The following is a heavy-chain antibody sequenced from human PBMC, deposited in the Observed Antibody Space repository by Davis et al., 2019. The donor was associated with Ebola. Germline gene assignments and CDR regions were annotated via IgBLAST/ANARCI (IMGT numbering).Heavy chain of an antibody. J-gene: IGHJ4*02. CDR1: GGSINTYPYF. Sequence: MPSETLSLTCTVSGGSINTYPYFWGWVRQPPGKGLGWIGTISYDGTTYYDPSLKSRVTISVDTSKNQFSLNLSSVTAADTAVYYCARVVVAATFDYWGQGTLVTVSS. V-gene: IGHV4-39*01. CDR2: ISYDGTT. CDR3: ARVVVAATFDY. D-gene: IGHD2-15*01.